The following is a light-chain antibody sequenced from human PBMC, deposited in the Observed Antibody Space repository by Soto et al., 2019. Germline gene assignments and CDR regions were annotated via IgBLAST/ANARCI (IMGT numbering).Light chain of an antibody. CDR2: GAS. V-gene: IGKV3-11*01. Sequence: DIVMTQSPATLSVAPGERVTFSCRASQGVSRKLAWYQHKPGQAPRLLISGASTGATGIPARFSGSGSGTDFTLTISSLEPEDFAVYYCQQRSSWPPTFGGGTKV. CDR3: QQRSSWPPT. CDR1: QGVSRK. J-gene: IGKJ4*01.